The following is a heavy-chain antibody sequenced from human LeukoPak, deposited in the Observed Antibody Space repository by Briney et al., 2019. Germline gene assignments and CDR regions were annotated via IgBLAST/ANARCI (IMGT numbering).Heavy chain of an antibody. CDR1: GFTFSNYA. J-gene: IGHJ4*02. D-gene: IGHD3-3*02. Sequence: AGGSLRLSCAASGFTFSNYAMSWVRQAPGKGLEWVSVISGSGGSTYYADSVKGRFTISRDNPKNTLYLQMNSLRAEDTAMYYCARHFTNFDYWGQGTLVTVSS. CDR2: ISGSGGST. V-gene: IGHV3-23*01. CDR3: ARHFTNFDY.